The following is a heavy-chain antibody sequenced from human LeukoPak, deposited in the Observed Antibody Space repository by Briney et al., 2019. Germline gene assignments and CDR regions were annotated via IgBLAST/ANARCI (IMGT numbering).Heavy chain of an antibody. J-gene: IGHJ6*02. CDR3: ARDGGGTVTDYYYGMDV. V-gene: IGHV4-30-4*01. Sequence: SETLSLTCTVSGGSISSGDYYWSWIRQPPGKGLEWIGYIYYSGSTYYNPSLKSRVTISVDTSKNQFSLKLSSVTAADTAVYYCARDGGGTVTDYYYGMDVWGQGTTVTVSS. D-gene: IGHD4-17*01. CDR1: GGSISSGDYY. CDR2: IYYSGST.